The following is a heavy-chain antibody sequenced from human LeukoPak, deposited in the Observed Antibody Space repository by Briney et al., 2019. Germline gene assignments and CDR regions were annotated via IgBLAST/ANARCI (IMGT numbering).Heavy chain of an antibody. CDR1: GFTFSSYG. CDR3: AKDRLVVAYFDY. D-gene: IGHD2-15*01. CDR2: ISGSGGAT. V-gene: IGHV3-23*01. J-gene: IGHJ4*02. Sequence: PGRSLRLSCAASGFTFSSYGMSWVRQAPGKGLEWVSGISGSGGATYYADSVRGRFTISRDNSKNQLYLQMNSLRAEDTAVYYCAKDRLVVAYFDYWGQGTPVTVSS.